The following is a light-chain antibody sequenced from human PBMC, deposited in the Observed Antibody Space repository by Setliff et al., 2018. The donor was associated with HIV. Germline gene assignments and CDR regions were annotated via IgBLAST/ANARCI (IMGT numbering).Light chain of an antibody. CDR2: DVN. CDR1: SGDIGRYNY. V-gene: IGLV2-14*03. J-gene: IGLJ1*01. Sequence: QSALAQPASVSGSPGQSITISCTGTSGDIGRYNYVSWYQQHPGKAPKLMIYDVNNRPSGVSNRFSGSKSGNTASLTISGLQAEDEADYYCCSWAGSSTYVFGTGTKVPS. CDR3: CSWAGSSTYV.